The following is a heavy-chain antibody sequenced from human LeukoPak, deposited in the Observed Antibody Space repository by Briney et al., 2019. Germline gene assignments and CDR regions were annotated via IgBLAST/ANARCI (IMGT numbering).Heavy chain of an antibody. CDR3: AKGGYGDYADYYYYGMDV. CDR1: GFTFSSYG. Sequence: PGGSLRLSCAASGFTFSSYGMHWVRQAPGKGLEWVAVISYDGSNKYYADSVKGRFTISRDNSKNTPYLQMNSLRAEDTAVYYCAKGGYGDYADYYYYGMDVWGKGTTVTVSS. J-gene: IGHJ6*04. D-gene: IGHD4-17*01. CDR2: ISYDGSNK. V-gene: IGHV3-30*18.